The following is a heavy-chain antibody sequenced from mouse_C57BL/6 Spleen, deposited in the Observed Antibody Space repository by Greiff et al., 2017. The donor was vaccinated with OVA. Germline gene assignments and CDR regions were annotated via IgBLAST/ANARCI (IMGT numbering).Heavy chain of an antibody. CDR1: GYTFTSYW. V-gene: IGHV1-69*01. CDR2: IDPSDSYT. Sequence: QVHVKQPGAELVMPGASVKLSCKASGYTFTSYWMHWVKQRPGQGLEWIGEIDPSDSYTNYNQKFKGKSTLTVDKSSSTAYMQLSSLTSEDSAVYYCARGYGSSYLYWYFDVWGTGTTVTVSS. J-gene: IGHJ1*03. CDR3: ARGYGSSYLYWYFDV. D-gene: IGHD1-1*01.